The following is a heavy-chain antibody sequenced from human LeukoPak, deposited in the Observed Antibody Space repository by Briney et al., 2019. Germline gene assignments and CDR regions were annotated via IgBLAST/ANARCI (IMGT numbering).Heavy chain of an antibody. V-gene: IGHV3-30*02. Sequence: PGGSLRLSCAASGFTFRSYGMDWARQAPGKGLEWVAFIRYDGNNKDYGDSVKGRFTISRDNSKNTLYLQMNSLRVEDTAVYYCAKGYGDLVAFDIWGQGTMVTVSS. J-gene: IGHJ3*02. CDR1: GFTFRSYG. CDR3: AKGYGDLVAFDI. CDR2: IRYDGNNK. D-gene: IGHD4-17*01.